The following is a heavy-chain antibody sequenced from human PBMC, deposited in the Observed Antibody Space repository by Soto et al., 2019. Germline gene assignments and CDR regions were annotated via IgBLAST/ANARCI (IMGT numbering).Heavy chain of an antibody. J-gene: IGHJ6*02. V-gene: IGHV1-18*04. CDR1: GYTFTSYG. Sequence: QVQLVQSGAEVKKPGASVKVSCKASGYTFTSYGISWVRQAPGQGLEWMGWISAYNGNTSYAQKLQGRVTMTTDTSTSTAYMELRSLRSDDTAVYYCARMGFRIVVVAAKDYYYGMDVWGQGTTVTVSS. D-gene: IGHD2-15*01. CDR2: ISAYNGNT. CDR3: ARMGFRIVVVAAKDYYYGMDV.